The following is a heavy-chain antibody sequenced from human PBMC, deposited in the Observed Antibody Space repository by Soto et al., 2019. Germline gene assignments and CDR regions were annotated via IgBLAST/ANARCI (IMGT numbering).Heavy chain of an antibody. Sequence: PGGSLRLSCTASGFTFGDYAMSWFRQAPGKGLEWVGFIRSKAYGGTTEYAASVKGRFTISRDDSKSIAYLQMNSLKTEDTAVYYCTRVPVLLWFGESDYWGQGTLVTVSS. CDR2: IRSKAYGGTT. J-gene: IGHJ4*02. CDR3: TRVPVLLWFGESDY. V-gene: IGHV3-49*03. CDR1: GFTFGDYA. D-gene: IGHD3-10*01.